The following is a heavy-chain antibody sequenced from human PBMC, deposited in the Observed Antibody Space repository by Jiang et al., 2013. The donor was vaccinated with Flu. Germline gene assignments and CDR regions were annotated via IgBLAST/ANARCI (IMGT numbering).Heavy chain of an antibody. CDR1: GYSFTAYW. CDR2: IYPGDSGT. CDR3: ARPRDSSTSCYGCLDAFDI. Sequence: QLVESGAEVKKPGESLKISCKGSGYSFTAYWIGWVRQMPGKGLEWMAIIYPGDSGTRYSPSIQGQVTISVDKSINTAYLQWSSLKASDTAMYYCARPRDSSTSCYGCLDAFDIWGQGTMVTVSS. J-gene: IGHJ3*02. D-gene: IGHD2-2*01. V-gene: IGHV5-51*01.